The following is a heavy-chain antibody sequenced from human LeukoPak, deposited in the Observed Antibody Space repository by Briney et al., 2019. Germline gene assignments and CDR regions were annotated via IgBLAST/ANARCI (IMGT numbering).Heavy chain of an antibody. V-gene: IGHV3-30*18. J-gene: IGHJ4*02. CDR2: ISYDGSNK. Sequence: GGSLRLSCAASGFTFSSYGMHWVRQAPGKGLEWVAVISYDGSNKYYADSVKGRFTISRDNSKNTLYLQMNSLRAEDTAVYYCAEGAPIWSGYYYYWGQGTLATVSS. D-gene: IGHD3-3*01. CDR3: AEGAPIWSGYYYY. CDR1: GFTFSSYG.